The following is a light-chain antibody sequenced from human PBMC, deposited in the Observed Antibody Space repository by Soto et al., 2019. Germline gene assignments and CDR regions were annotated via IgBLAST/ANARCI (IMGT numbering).Light chain of an antibody. CDR1: QGIRTE. V-gene: IGKV1-6*01. J-gene: IGKJ1*01. Sequence: AIQMTQSPSSLYASVGDRVTITCRASQGIRTELGWYQQKPGKAPRLLIYGASTLQGGVPSRFSGSGSGTDFTLTISSQQPEDFATYYCLQDNSYPRTFGQGTKVEIK. CDR3: LQDNSYPRT. CDR2: GAS.